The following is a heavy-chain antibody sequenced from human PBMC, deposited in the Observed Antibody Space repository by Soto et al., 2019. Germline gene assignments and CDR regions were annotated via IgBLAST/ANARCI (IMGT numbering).Heavy chain of an antibody. CDR3: AGPPELTRIYFFYGMDV. D-gene: IGHD1-7*01. V-gene: IGHV1-69*11. J-gene: IGHJ6*02. Sequence: QVQLVQSGAEVKKPGSSVKVSCKASGGTFSSYAISWVRQAPGQGLEWMGGIIPILGTANYAQQFQGRVTITADESTSTAYMELSSLRSEDTAVYYCAGPPELTRIYFFYGMDVWGQGTTVTVSS. CDR2: IIPILGTA. CDR1: GGTFSSYA.